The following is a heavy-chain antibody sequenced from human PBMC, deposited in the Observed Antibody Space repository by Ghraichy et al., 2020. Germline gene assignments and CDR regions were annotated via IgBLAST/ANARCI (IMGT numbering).Heavy chain of an antibody. J-gene: IGHJ6*02. CDR3: AREGMIWFGELPIYGMDV. D-gene: IGHD3-10*01. CDR1: GFTFSSYG. V-gene: IGHV3-33*01. CDR2: IWYDGSNK. Sequence: LSLTCAASGFTFSSYGMHWVRQAPGKGLEWVAVIWYDGSNKYYADSVKGRFTISRDNSKNTLYLQMNSLRAEDTAVYYCAREGMIWFGELPIYGMDVWGQGTTVTVSS.